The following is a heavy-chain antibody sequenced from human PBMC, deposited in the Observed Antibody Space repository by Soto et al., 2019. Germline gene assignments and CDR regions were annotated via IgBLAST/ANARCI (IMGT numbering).Heavy chain of an antibody. Sequence: QVQLVQSGAEVKKPGASVKVSCKASGFTFTDYGLHWVRQAPGQRLEWMGWIDVANGYTKYSQKFQDRVIITRDTSASTGYMELSSLRSEDTAVYYCAKDGLVTTWRLGPWGQGALVTVSS. J-gene: IGHJ5*02. CDR3: AKDGLVTTWRLGP. V-gene: IGHV1-3*01. D-gene: IGHD5-18*01. CDR2: IDVANGYT. CDR1: GFTFTDYG.